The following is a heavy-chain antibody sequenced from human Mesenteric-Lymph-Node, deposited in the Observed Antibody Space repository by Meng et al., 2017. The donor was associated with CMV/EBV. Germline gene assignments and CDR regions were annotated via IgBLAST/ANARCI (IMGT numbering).Heavy chain of an antibody. CDR3: ARAHDSISNPYFDF. V-gene: IGHV1-69*05. CDR1: GGTFSSYA. CDR2: IVPLLGTV. D-gene: IGHD3-3*02. Sequence: SGGTFSSYAISWVRQAPGHGLEWMGGIVPLLGTVNYAQKFQGRITIATDESTSTGYMELSSLRSEDTAVYYCARAHDSISNPYFDFWGQGTLVTVSS. J-gene: IGHJ4*02.